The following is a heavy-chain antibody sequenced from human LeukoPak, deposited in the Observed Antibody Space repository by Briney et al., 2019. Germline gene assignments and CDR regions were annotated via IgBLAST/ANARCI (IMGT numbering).Heavy chain of an antibody. CDR1: GGSISSSSYY. CDR2: IYYSGST. Sequence: SETLSLTCTVSGGSISSSSYYWGWIRQPPGKGLGWIGSIYYSGSTYYNPSLKSRVTISVDTSKNQFSLKLSSVTAADTAVYYCARVYGSAIGYFDYWGQGTLVTVSS. CDR3: ARVYGSAIGYFDY. J-gene: IGHJ4*02. V-gene: IGHV4-39*07. D-gene: IGHD3-10*01.